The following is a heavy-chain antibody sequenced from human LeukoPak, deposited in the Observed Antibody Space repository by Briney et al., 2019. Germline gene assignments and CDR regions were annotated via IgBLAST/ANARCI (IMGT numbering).Heavy chain of an antibody. V-gene: IGHV4-61*02. CDR1: GGSISSGSYY. CDR3: ARVSGGSGYYYMDV. Sequence: SETLPLTCTVSGGSISSGSYYWSWIRQPAGKGLEWIGRIYTSGSTNYNPSLKSRVTISVDTSKNQFSLKLSSVTAADTAVYYCARVSGGSGYYYMDVWGKGTTVTISS. D-gene: IGHD3-10*01. CDR2: IYTSGST. J-gene: IGHJ6*03.